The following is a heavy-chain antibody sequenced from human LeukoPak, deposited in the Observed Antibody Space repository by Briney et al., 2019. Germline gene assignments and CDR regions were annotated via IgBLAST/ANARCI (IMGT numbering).Heavy chain of an antibody. CDR3: ARDLSRYYNDY. J-gene: IGHJ4*02. Sequence: GGSLRLSCAASGFSVSSYWMTWVRQAPGKGLEWVANIKQDGTEKYYVDSVKGRFTISRDNAKNSLYLQMNSLRAEDTAVYYCARDLSRYYNDYCGQGTLVTVSS. CDR1: GFSVSSYW. CDR2: IKQDGTEK. V-gene: IGHV3-7*01.